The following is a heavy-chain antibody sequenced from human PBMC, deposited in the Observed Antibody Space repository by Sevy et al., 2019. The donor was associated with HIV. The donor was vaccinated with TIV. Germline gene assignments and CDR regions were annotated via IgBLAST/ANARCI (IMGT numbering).Heavy chain of an antibody. CDR3: ASEVGGSVRLERLTSYYGVDV. J-gene: IGHJ6*02. CDR1: GGPFNTYA. V-gene: IGHV1-69*13. D-gene: IGHD1-1*01. CDR2: IIPLFCTT. Sequence: ASVKVSCKASGGPFNTYAITWIRQAPGQGLEWMGGIIPLFCTTNYAQKFQGRVTITADESRTTAYLEVSSLRSEDTAVYYCASEVGGSVRLERLTSYYGVDVWGQGTTVTVSS.